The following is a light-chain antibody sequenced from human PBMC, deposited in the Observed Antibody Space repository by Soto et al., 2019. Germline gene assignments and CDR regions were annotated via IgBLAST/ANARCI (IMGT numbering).Light chain of an antibody. CDR3: QQYYSTPRT. Sequence: DIVMTQSPDSLAVSLGERATINCKSSQSVLYRSNNKNYLAWYQQKPGQSPKLLIYWASTRESGVPDRFSGTGSGTDFTLTIGSLPAEDVAVYYCQQYYSTPRTFGQGTKVEIK. J-gene: IGKJ1*01. V-gene: IGKV4-1*01. CDR1: QSVLYRSNNKNY. CDR2: WAS.